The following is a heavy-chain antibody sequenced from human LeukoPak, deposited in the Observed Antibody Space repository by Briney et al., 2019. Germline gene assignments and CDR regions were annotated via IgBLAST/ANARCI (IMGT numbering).Heavy chain of an antibody. CDR3: ATSSAGDSSSLYYESFRPNWFGP. CDR1: GGSISSTSHY. CDR2: IYYSGST. D-gene: IGHD3-22*01. J-gene: IGHJ5*02. Sequence: SETLSLTCTVSGGSISSTSHYWDWIRQPPGKGLGWIGSIYYSGSTYYNPSLKSRVTISVDTSKNQFSLKLSSVTAADTAIYYCATSSAGDSSSLYYESFRPNWFGPWGQGTLVTVSS. V-gene: IGHV4-39*01.